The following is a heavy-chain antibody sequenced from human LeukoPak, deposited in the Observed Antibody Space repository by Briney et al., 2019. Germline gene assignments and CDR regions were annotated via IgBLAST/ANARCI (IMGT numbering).Heavy chain of an antibody. J-gene: IGHJ4*02. V-gene: IGHV3-23*01. CDR1: GLTFSSYA. Sequence: GGSLRLSCAASGLTFSSYAMSWVRQAPGKGLEWVSAISGSGGSTYYAGSVKGRFTISRDNSKNTLYLQMNSLRAEDTAVYYCAKGGWCSSTSCYADYWGQGTLVTVSS. D-gene: IGHD2-2*01. CDR2: ISGSGGST. CDR3: AKGGWCSSTSCYADY.